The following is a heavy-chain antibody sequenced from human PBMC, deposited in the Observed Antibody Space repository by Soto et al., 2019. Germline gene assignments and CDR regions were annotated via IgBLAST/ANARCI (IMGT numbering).Heavy chain of an antibody. CDR1: GGTFSSYT. Sequence: QVQLVQSGAEVKKPGSSVKVSCKASGGTFSSYTISWVRQAPAQGLEWMGRIIPILGIANYAQKFQGRVTITADKSTSTAYMELSSLRSEDTAVYYCARDRITMAYYGMDVWGQGTTVTVSS. V-gene: IGHV1-69*08. CDR2: IIPILGIA. D-gene: IGHD3-10*01. CDR3: ARDRITMAYYGMDV. J-gene: IGHJ6*02.